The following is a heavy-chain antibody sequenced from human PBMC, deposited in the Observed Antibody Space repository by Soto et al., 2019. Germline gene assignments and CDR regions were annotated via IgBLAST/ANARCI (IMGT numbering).Heavy chain of an antibody. V-gene: IGHV3-21*01. CDR1: GFTFSSYS. J-gene: IGHJ5*02. CDR3: ARDLYSGSPVHWFDP. CDR2: ISSSSSYI. Sequence: RLSCAASGFTFSSYSMNWVRQAPGKGLEWVSSISSSSSYIYYADSVKGRFTISRDNAKNSLYLQMNSLRAEDTAVYYCARDLYSGSPVHWFDPWGQGTLVTVSS. D-gene: IGHD1-26*01.